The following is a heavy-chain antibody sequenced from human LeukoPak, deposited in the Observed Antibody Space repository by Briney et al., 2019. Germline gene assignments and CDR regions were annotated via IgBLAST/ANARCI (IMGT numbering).Heavy chain of an antibody. D-gene: IGHD6-19*01. CDR2: VHHNGST. CDR1: GDSISNMDSSYW. J-gene: IGHJ4*02. V-gene: IGHV4-4*02. Sequence: PSRTLSLTCTVSGDSISNMDSSYWWTWVRQSPEKGLEWIGEVHHNGSTNYNRSLKSRVNMSVDKSRNQFSLKLTSVTAADTAVYYCARSTSVWYGFDLWGQGTLVTVSS. CDR3: ARSTSVWYGFDL.